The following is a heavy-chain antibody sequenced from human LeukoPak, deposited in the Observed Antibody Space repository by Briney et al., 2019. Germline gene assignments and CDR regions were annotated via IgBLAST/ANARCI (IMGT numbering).Heavy chain of an antibody. CDR2: IYSGGST. CDR1: GFTVSSNY. Sequence: GSLRLSCAASGFTVSSNYMSWVRQAPGKGLEWVSVIYSGGSTYYADSVKGRFTISRDNSKNTLYLQLNSLRGEDTAVYYCARQTTVKYYFDYWGQGTLVTVSS. CDR3: ARQTTVKYYFDY. D-gene: IGHD4-17*01. V-gene: IGHV3-53*01. J-gene: IGHJ4*02.